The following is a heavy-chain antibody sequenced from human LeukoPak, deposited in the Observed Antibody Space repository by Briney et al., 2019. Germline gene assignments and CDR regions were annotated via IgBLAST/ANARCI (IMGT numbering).Heavy chain of an antibody. V-gene: IGHV4-4*07. J-gene: IGHJ3*02. CDR1: GGSISSYS. CDR3: AGDSSSWYAAFDI. CDR2: ICTSGST. Sequence: SETLSLTCTVSGGSISSYSWSWIRQPAGKGLEWIGRICTSGSTNYNPSLKSRVTIAVDTSTNKFSLMLSTVLTADAAAFYYAGDSSSWYAAFDIWGQGTMVTISS. D-gene: IGHD6-13*01.